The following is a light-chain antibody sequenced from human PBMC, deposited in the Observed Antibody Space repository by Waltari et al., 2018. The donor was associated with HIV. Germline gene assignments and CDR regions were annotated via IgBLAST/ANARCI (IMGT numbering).Light chain of an antibody. CDR3: AAWDDSLNGNV. J-gene: IGLJ1*01. Sequence: QSVLTQPPSASGTPGQRVTIPCSGSSSNIGSNTVNWYQQPPGTAPKLLIYSNNQRPSGFPDRFAGSKTGTSASLAISGLQSEDEADYYCAAWDDSLNGNVFGTGTKVTVL. CDR2: SNN. V-gene: IGLV1-44*01. CDR1: SSNIGSNT.